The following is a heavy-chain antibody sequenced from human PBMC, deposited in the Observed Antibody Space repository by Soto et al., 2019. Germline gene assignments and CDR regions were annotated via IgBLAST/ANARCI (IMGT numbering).Heavy chain of an antibody. J-gene: IGHJ4*02. V-gene: IGHV4-39*01. Sequence: PSETLSLTCTVSGGSISSGRYYWGWIRQPPGKGLEWIGSIYYSGCTYYNPSLKSRVTISVDTSKNQFSLKLSSVTAADTAVYYCARRLDYYDSSGYYYEEYYFDYWGQGTLVTVSS. CDR2: IYYSGCT. CDR3: ARRLDYYDSSGYYYEEYYFDY. D-gene: IGHD3-22*01. CDR1: GGSISSGRYY.